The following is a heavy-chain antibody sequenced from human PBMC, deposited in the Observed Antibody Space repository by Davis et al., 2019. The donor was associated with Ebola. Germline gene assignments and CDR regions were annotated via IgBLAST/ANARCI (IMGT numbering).Heavy chain of an antibody. J-gene: IGHJ5*02. Sequence: SETLSLTCAVSGGSISSGGYSWSWIRQPPGKGLEWIGYIYHSGSTYYNPSLKSRVTISVDRSKNQFSLKLSSVTAADTAVYYCARRAPYSYGYRWFDPWGQGTLVTVSS. CDR3: ARRAPYSYGYRWFDP. CDR2: IYHSGST. CDR1: GGSISSGGYS. V-gene: IGHV4-30-2*01. D-gene: IGHD5-18*01.